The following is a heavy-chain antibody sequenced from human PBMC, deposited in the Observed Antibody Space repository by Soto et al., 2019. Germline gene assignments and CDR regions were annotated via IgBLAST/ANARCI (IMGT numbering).Heavy chain of an antibody. CDR1: GFTFSSYA. V-gene: IGHV3-23*01. CDR2: ISGSGGST. Sequence: EVQLLESGGGLVQPGGSLRLSCAASGFTFSSYAMSWVRQAPGKGLEWVSAISGSGGSTYYADSVKGRFTISRDNSKNPLYLQMNSLRAEDTAVYYCAKDFSRPKAFDYGGQGTLVTVSS. CDR3: AKDFSRPKAFDY. J-gene: IGHJ4*02.